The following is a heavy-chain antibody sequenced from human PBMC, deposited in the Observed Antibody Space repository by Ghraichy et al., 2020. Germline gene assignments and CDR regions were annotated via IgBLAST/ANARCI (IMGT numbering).Heavy chain of an antibody. V-gene: IGHV3-33*01. CDR2: IWYDGSNK. J-gene: IGHJ4*02. Sequence: GGSLRLSCAASGFTFSSYGMHWVRQAPGKGLEWVAVIWYDGSNKYYADSVKGRFTISRDNSKNTLYLQMNSLRAEDMAVYYCARDPLTTVTLGSFDYWGQGTLVTVSS. CDR3: ARDPLTTVTLGSFDY. D-gene: IGHD4-17*01. CDR1: GFTFSSYG.